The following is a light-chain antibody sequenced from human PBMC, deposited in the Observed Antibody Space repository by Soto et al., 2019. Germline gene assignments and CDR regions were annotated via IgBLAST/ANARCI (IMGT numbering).Light chain of an antibody. CDR1: QSISSN. CDR2: RTS. V-gene: IGKV3-15*01. CDR3: QQYNNWPRAT. J-gene: IGKJ4*01. Sequence: AMTQSPATLSVSPGERATLSCRASQSISSNLAWYQQKPGQAPRLLMFRTSSRATGFPARFSDSGSGTEFNLTISSLQSEDFGVYYCQQYNNWPRATFGGGTKV.